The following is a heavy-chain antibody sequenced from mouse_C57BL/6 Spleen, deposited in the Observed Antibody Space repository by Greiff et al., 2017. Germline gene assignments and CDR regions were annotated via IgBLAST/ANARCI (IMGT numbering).Heavy chain of an antibody. D-gene: IGHD1-1*01. CDR2: IYPGDGDT. CDR3: ARSFITTDAMDY. J-gene: IGHJ4*01. CDR1: GYAFRSSW. Sequence: VQLQQSGPELVKPGASVKISCKASGYAFRSSWMHWVKQRPGKGLEWIGRIYPGDGDTNYNGKFKGKATLTADKSSSTAYMQLSSLTSEDSAVYFCARSFITTDAMDYWGQGTSVTVSS. V-gene: IGHV1-82*01.